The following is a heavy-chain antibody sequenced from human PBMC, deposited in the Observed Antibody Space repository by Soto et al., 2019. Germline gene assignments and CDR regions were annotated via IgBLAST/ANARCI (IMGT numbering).Heavy chain of an antibody. CDR3: ATSFLTAMVNHDAFDI. Sequence: VASVKVSCKVSGYTLTELSMHWVRQAPGKGLEWMGGFDPEDGETIYAQKFQGRVTMTEDTSTDTAYMELSSLRSEDTAVYYCATSFLTAMVNHDAFDIWGQGTMVTVSS. CDR2: FDPEDGET. D-gene: IGHD5-18*01. J-gene: IGHJ3*02. CDR1: GYTLTELS. V-gene: IGHV1-24*01.